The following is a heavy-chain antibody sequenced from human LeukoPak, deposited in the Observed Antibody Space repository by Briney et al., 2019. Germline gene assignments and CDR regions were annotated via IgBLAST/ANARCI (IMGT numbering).Heavy chain of an antibody. CDR2: TNSGGSST. D-gene: IGHD2-8*01. J-gene: IGHJ4*02. CDR1: GFPISDFS. Sequence: GGSLRLSCATSGFPISDFSMIWVRQAPGKGLEWISTTNSGGSSTDYAESVKGPFTISRDNSKNTLYLQMSSLRVEDTAMYYCAYQSYARSLGEGGPGTLVTVSS. V-gene: IGHV3-23*01. CDR3: AYQSYARSLGE.